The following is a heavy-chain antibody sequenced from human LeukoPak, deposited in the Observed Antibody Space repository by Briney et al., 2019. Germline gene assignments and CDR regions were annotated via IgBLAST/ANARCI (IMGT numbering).Heavy chain of an antibody. V-gene: IGHV4-30-4*01. J-gene: IGHJ2*01. Sequence: SQTLSLTCTVSGGSISSGDHYWSWVRQPPGKGLEWIVYIYYSGSTYYNPSLKSRVTISVDTSKNQFSLKLSSVTAADTAVYYCARDLDYYDSSGTDWYFDLWGRGTLVTVSS. D-gene: IGHD3-22*01. CDR3: ARDLDYYDSSGTDWYFDL. CDR1: GGSISSGDHY. CDR2: IYYSGST.